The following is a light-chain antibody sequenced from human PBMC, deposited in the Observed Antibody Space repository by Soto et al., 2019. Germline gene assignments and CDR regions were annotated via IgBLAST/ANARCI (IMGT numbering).Light chain of an antibody. CDR1: SGHSSYA. J-gene: IGLJ2*01. V-gene: IGLV4-69*01. CDR2: LNSDGSH. Sequence: QSVLTQSPSASASLGASVKLTCTLSSGHSSYAIAWHQQQPEKGPRYLMKLNSDGSHSKGDGIPDRFSGSSSGAERYLTISSLQSEDEADYYCLLYYGAAVVFGGGTQLTVL. CDR3: LLYYGAAVV.